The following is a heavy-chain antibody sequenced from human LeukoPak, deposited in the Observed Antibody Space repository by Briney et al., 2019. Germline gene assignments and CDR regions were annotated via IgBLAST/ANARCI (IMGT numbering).Heavy chain of an antibody. D-gene: IGHD3-3*01. J-gene: IGHJ4*02. CDR2: IYYSGST. CDR1: GGSISSGSYY. Sequence: SSETLSLTCTVSGGSISSGSYYWSWIRQPPGKGLEWIGYIYYSGSTNYNPSLKSRVTISVDTSKNQFSLKLSSVTAADTAVYYCARDLHDFWSGYYLHWGQGTLVTVSS. V-gene: IGHV4-61*01. CDR3: ARDLHDFWSGYYLH.